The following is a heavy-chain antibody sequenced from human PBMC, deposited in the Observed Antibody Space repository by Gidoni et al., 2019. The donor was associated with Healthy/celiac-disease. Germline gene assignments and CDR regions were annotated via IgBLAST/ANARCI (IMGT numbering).Heavy chain of an antibody. D-gene: IGHD3-3*02. CDR2: ISYDGSNK. CDR3: ARDYSPHFS. CDR1: GFTFCSYA. V-gene: IGHV3-30*04. J-gene: IGHJ4*02. Sequence: QVQLVESGGGVVQPGRSLRLSCEASGFTFCSYAMHWVRQAPGKGLEWVAVISYDGSNKYYADSVKGRFTISRDNSKNTLYLQMNSLRAEDTAVYYCARDYSPHFSGGQGTLVTVSS.